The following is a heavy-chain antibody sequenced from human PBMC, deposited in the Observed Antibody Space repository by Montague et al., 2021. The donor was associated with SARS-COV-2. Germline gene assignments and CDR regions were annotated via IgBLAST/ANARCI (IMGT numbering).Heavy chain of an antibody. D-gene: IGHD3-16*02. Sequence: SETLSLTCAVYGGSFSGYYWSWIRQPPGKGLEYIGYTYYSGVANYNPSLRSRVTISLDTSKNQFSLNLRSVTAADTAVYYCARSVVGGTYRHTRWFDPWGQGTLVTVFS. J-gene: IGHJ5*02. CDR3: ARSVVGGTYRHTRWFDP. CDR2: TYYSGVA. CDR1: GGSFSGYY. V-gene: IGHV4-34*11.